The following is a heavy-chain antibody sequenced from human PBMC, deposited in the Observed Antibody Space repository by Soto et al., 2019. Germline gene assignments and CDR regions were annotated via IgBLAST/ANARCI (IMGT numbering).Heavy chain of an antibody. CDR1: GFTFSSYA. CDR3: APSSSSYYYGMDV. CDR2: ISGSGGST. Sequence: EVQLLESGGGLVQPGGSLRLSCAASGFTFSSYAMSWVRQAPGKGLEWVSAISGSGGSTYYADSVKGRFTISRDNYKNTLYLQMNSLRAEDTAVYYCAPSSSSYYYGMDVWGQGTTVTVSS. V-gene: IGHV3-23*01. D-gene: IGHD6-6*01. J-gene: IGHJ6*02.